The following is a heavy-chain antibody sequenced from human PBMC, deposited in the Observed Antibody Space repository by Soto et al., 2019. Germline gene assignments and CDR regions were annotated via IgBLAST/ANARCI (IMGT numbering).Heavy chain of an antibody. J-gene: IGHJ4*02. CDR2: INPKSGGT. V-gene: IGHV1-2*04. D-gene: IGHD4-17*01. CDR3: ARGSHGDYVGAALGY. CDR1: AYTFTGYF. Sequence: QVQLVQSGAEVKKPGASVKVSCKASAYTFTGYFVQWVRQAPGQGLEWMGWINPKSGGTNYAQKFQGWVSMTSDTSSSTGYMEMNRLRSDDTAVYYCARGSHGDYVGAALGYWGQGTLVTVSS.